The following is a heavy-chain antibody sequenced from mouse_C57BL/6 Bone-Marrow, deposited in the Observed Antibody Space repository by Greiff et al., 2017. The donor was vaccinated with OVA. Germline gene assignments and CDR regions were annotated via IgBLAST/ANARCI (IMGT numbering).Heavy chain of an antibody. J-gene: IGHJ4*01. CDR3: ARRDDGPYYAMDY. D-gene: IGHD1-2*01. CDR2: ISYDGSN. Sequence: EVQLVESGPGLVKPSQSLSLTCSVTGYSITGGYYWNWIRQFPGNKLEWMGYISYDGSNNYNPSLKNRISITRDTSKNQFFLKLKSVTTEDTATYYCARRDDGPYYAMDYWGQGTSVTVSS. V-gene: IGHV3-6*01. CDR1: GYSITGGYY.